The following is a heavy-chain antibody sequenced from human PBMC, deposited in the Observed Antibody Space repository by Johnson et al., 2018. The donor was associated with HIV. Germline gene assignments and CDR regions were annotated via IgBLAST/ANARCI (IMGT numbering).Heavy chain of an antibody. CDR1: GFTVSSNY. CDR3: ARRSGITMISGDAFDN. V-gene: IGHV3-11*01. J-gene: IGHJ3*02. CDR2: ISSSGSTI. D-gene: IGHD3-22*01. Sequence: QVQLVESGGGLVQPGGSLRLSCAASGFTVSSNYMSWVRQAPGKGLEWVSYISSSGSTIYYADSVKGRFTISRDNAKNSLYLQMNSLRAEDTALYYCARRSGITMISGDAFDNWGQGTMVTVSS.